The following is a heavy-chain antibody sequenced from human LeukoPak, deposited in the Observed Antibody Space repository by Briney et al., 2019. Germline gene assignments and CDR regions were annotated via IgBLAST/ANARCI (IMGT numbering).Heavy chain of an antibody. CDR2: THRSGDT. CDR1: GVSISSDNG. J-gene: IGHJ4*02. V-gene: IGHV4/OR15-8*02. Sequence: SETLSLTCAVYGVSISSDNGWTWVRQPPGKGLEWIGETHRSGDTKYNPSLNGRVTISMDSSKNQLSLNLISVTAADTAIYFCATRHHSRTYMVPLDSWGQGTLVTVSS. CDR3: ATRHHSRTYMVPLDS. D-gene: IGHD3-10*01.